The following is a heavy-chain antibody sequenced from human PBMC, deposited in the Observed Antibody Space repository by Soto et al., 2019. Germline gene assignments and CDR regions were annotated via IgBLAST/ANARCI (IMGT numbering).Heavy chain of an antibody. D-gene: IGHD3-22*01. V-gene: IGHV3-23*01. CDR2: ISGSGGST. CDR1: GFTFSSYA. Sequence: XGSLRLSCAASGFTFSSYAMSWVRQAPGKGLEWVSAISGSGGSTYYADSVKGRFTISRDNSKNTLYLQMNSLRAEDTAVYYCAKRVTMIVVAKGAFDIWGQGTMVTVSS. CDR3: AKRVTMIVVAKGAFDI. J-gene: IGHJ3*02.